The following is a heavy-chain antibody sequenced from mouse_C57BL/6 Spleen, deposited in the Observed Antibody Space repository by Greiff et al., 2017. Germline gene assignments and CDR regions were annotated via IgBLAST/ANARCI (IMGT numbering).Heavy chain of an antibody. CDR1: GYTFTSYW. V-gene: IGHV1-59*01. CDR2: IDPSDSYT. J-gene: IGHJ4*01. D-gene: IGHD1-1*01. Sequence: QVQLQQPGAELVRPGTSVKLSCKASGYTFTSYWMHWVKQRPGQGLEWIGVIDPSDSYTNYNQKFKGKATLTVDTSSSTAYMQLSSLTSEDSAVYYCAGQRSYYYAMDCWGQGTSVTVSS. CDR3: AGQRSYYYAMDC.